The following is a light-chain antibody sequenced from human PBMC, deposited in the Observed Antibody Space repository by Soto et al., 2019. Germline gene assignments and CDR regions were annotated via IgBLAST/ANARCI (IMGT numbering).Light chain of an antibody. CDR2: GAS. J-gene: IGKJ1*01. Sequence: VMTQSPATLSVSPGERATLACRASQSVSSNLAWYQQKPGQAPRLLIYGASTRATGIPARFSGSGSGTEFTLTINSLQPEDFATYSCQQSYNSPQTFGQGTKVDI. CDR1: QSVSSN. V-gene: IGKV3-15*01. CDR3: QQSYNSPQT.